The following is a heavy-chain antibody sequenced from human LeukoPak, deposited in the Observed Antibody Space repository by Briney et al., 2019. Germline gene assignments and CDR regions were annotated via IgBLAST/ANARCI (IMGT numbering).Heavy chain of an antibody. V-gene: IGHV3-73*01. J-gene: IGHJ4*02. D-gene: IGHD6-6*01. CDR3: TRWIAARPFDY. CDR1: GSTFSGSV. Sequence: GGSLRLPCAASGSTFSGSVMHWVRQASGKGLEWVCRIRSKANSYAIAYAASVKGRFTISRDDSKNTAYLQMNSLKTEDTAVYYCTRWIAARPFDYWGQGTLVTVSS. CDR2: IRSKANSYAI.